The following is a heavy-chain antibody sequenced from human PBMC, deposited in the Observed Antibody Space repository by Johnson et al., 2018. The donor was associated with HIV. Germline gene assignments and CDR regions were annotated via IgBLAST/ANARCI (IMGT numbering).Heavy chain of an antibody. Sequence: QLVESGGGVVPPGRSLRLSCAVSGFTFTSHGMHWVRQAPGKGLEWVAVLSYAGSNKYYADSVKGRFNISRDNSKNTLYLQMNSLRAEDSALYYCAKPPSMGADAFDVWGQGTMVTVSS. CDR2: LSYAGSNK. D-gene: IGHD3-16*01. V-gene: IGHV3-30*18. CDR3: AKPPSMGADAFDV. CDR1: GFTFTSHG. J-gene: IGHJ3*01.